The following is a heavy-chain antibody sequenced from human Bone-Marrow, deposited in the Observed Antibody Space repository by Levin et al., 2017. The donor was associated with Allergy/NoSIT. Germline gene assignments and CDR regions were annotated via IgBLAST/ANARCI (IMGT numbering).Heavy chain of an antibody. CDR2: ISWTGSA. V-gene: IGHV4-31*03. D-gene: IGHD6-6*01. CDR1: GASISSSGYY. J-gene: IGHJ4*02. CDR3: ARFPTYSSSLFDF. Sequence: SETLSLTCTVSGASISSSGYYWSWIRQHPGKGLEWIGYISWTGSALYNPSLKSRLIITADTSQNQFSLKLSSVTAAGTAVYYCARFPTYSSSLFDFWGQGTLVTVSS.